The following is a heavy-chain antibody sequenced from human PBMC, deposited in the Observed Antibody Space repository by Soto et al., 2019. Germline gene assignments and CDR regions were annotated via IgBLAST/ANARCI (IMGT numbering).Heavy chain of an antibody. V-gene: IGHV1-69*06. CDR3: ASHYYYDSSGYYQRYNWFDP. Sequence: GASVKVSCKASGGTFSSYAISWVRQAPGQGLEWMGGIIPIFGTANYAQKFQGRVTITADKSTSTAYMELSSLRSEDTAVYYCASHYYYDSSGYYQRYNWFDPWGQGTMVTVYS. J-gene: IGHJ5*02. D-gene: IGHD3-22*01. CDR1: GGTFSSYA. CDR2: IIPIFGTA.